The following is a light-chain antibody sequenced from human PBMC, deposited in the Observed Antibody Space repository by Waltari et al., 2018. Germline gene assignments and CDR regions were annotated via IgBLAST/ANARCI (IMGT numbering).Light chain of an antibody. CDR1: QTLLAYYNNKNY. Sequence: FVMTQSPDSLTVSLGETATVNCNSNQTLLAYYNNKNYLAWYQQKPRQPPKLLIYWASTRESGVPDRLSGSGSGTDFTLAINGLQAEDVAVYYCQQYYSSPGTFGHGTRVEIK. CDR3: QQYYSSPGT. CDR2: WAS. J-gene: IGKJ1*01. V-gene: IGKV4-1*01.